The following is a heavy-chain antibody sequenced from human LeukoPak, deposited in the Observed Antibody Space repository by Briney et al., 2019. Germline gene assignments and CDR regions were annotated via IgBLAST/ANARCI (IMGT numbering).Heavy chain of an antibody. J-gene: IGHJ6*02. CDR3: ATAGPIPPYYDILTGYYARGGYYYYGMDV. V-gene: IGHV1-24*01. Sequence: ASVKVSCKVSGYTLTELSMHWVRQAPGKGLGWMGGFDPEDGETIYAQKFQGRVTMTEDTSTDTAYMELSSLRSEDTAVYYCATAGPIPPYYDILTGYYARGGYYYYGMDVWGQGTTVTVSS. CDR1: GYTLTELS. CDR2: FDPEDGET. D-gene: IGHD3-9*01.